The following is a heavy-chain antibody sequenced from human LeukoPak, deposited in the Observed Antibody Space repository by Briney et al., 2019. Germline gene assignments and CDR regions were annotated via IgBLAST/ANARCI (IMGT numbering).Heavy chain of an antibody. CDR1: GYTFTSYG. D-gene: IGHD5-12*01. Sequence: ASVKVSCKASGYTFTSYGISWVRQAPGQGLEWMGWISAYNGNTNYAQKLRGRVTMTTDTSTSTAYMELRSLRSDDTAVYYCASPTADYPFLYYFDSWGQGTLVTVSS. CDR2: ISAYNGNT. V-gene: IGHV1-18*01. J-gene: IGHJ4*02. CDR3: ASPTADYPFLYYFDS.